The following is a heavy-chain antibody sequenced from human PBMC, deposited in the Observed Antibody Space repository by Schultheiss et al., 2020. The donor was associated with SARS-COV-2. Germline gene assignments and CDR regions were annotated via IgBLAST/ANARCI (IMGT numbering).Heavy chain of an antibody. CDR1: GGSMTGYY. D-gene: IGHD2-21*02. J-gene: IGHJ3*01. CDR2: IYYSGTT. V-gene: IGHV4-59*03. CDR3: AKLFVVVTAFSRDDVFDV. Sequence: SCNVSGGSMTGYYWSWIRQPPGKGLEWIGYIYYSGTTHYNPSLKSRVTISIDTSENQFSLRLTSVSDADTAVYYCAKLFVVVTAFSRDDVFDVWGQGTMVTVSS.